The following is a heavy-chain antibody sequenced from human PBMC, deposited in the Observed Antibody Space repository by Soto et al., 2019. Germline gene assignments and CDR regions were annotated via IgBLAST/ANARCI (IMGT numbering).Heavy chain of an antibody. V-gene: IGHV4-59*01. CDR1: GGSISSYY. Sequence: QVQLQESGPGLVKPSETLSLTCTVSGGSISSYYWSWIRQPPGKGLEWIGYIYYSGSTNYNPSLKIRVTRSVDTSKNQFSLKLSSVTAADTAVYYCARYSRSWYVSTRTNWFDPWGQGPLGTVSS. J-gene: IGHJ5*02. D-gene: IGHD6-13*01. CDR2: IYYSGST. CDR3: ARYSRSWYVSTRTNWFDP.